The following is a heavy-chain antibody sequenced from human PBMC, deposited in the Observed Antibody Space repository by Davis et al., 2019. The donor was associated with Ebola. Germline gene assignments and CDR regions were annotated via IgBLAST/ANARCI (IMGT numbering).Heavy chain of an antibody. CDR2: ITTSRSTT. V-gene: IGHV3-48*02. J-gene: IGHJ3*02. D-gene: IGHD2-21*02. CDR1: GFTFSGSA. Sequence: GESLKISCAASGFTFSGSAMNWVRQAPGKGLEWVSHITTSRSTTYYADSVKGRFTISRDNVKNSLYLQMNSLRDEDRAVYYCARGVDYGFDIWGHGTMVTVSS. CDR3: ARGVDYGFDI.